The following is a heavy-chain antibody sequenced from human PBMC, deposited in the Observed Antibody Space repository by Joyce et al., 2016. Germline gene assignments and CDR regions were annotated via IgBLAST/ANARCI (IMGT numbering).Heavy chain of an antibody. CDR3: ARGIRLRLGKLSIYYNTMDD. D-gene: IGHD3-16*01. CDR2: TIPVFSTT. V-gene: IGHV1-69*01. J-gene: IGHJ6*02. Sequence: QVQLVQSGAEVKKPGSSVKVSCKVSGGTLSNWAFSWVRQAPGQGLEWLGRTIPVFSTTHYAQNFQGRLTITADESTGTAYMELINLRSDDTAVYYCARGIRLRLGKLSIYYNTMDDWGQGTTVTVSS. CDR1: GGTLSNWA.